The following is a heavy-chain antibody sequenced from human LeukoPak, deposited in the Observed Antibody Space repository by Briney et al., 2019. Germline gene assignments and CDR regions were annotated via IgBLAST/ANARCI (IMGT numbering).Heavy chain of an antibody. Sequence: PSETLSLTCTVSGGSIRSSYYYWGWIRQPPGKGLEWIGEINHSGSTNYNPSLKSRVTISVDTSKNQFSLKLSSVTAADTAVYYCAHVGFHRDYWGQGTLVTVSS. CDR3: AHVGFHRDY. J-gene: IGHJ4*02. CDR1: GGSIRSSYYY. D-gene: IGHD3-16*01. V-gene: IGHV4-39*07. CDR2: INHSGST.